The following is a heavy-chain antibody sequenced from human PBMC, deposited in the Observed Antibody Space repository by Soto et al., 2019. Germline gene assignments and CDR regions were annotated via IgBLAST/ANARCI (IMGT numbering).Heavy chain of an antibody. Sequence: QVQLVQSGAEVKKPGASVKVSCKASGYTFTSYAMHWVCQAPGQRLEWMGWINAGNGNTKYSQKFQGRVTITRDTSASTAYMELSSLRSEDTAVYYCASAIAVAGERRYYFDYWGQGTLVTVSS. CDR2: INAGNGNT. CDR3: ASAIAVAGERRYYFDY. V-gene: IGHV1-3*01. D-gene: IGHD6-19*01. CDR1: GYTFTSYA. J-gene: IGHJ4*02.